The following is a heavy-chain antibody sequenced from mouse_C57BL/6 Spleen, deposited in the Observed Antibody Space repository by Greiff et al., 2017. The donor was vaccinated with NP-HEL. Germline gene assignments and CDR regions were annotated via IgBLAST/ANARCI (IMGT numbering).Heavy chain of an antibody. CDR2: ISYDGSN. V-gene: IGHV3-6*01. CDR3: ALDSSGYIYFDY. J-gene: IGHJ2*01. Sequence: EVQLVESGPGLVKPSQSLSLTCSVTGYSITSGYYWNWIRQFPGNKLEWMGYISYDGSNNYNPSLKNRISITRDTSKNQFFLKLNSVTTEDTATYYCALDSSGYIYFDYWDQGTTLTVSS. CDR1: GYSITSGYY. D-gene: IGHD3-2*02.